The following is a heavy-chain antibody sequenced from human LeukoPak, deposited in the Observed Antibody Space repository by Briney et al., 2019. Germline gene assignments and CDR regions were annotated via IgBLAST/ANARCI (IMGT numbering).Heavy chain of an antibody. CDR3: ARDRNADFWSGYYTNYFDY. CDR2: ISFHGTDT. J-gene: IGHJ4*02. CDR1: GFTFSSYG. D-gene: IGHD3-3*01. V-gene: IGHV3-30*12. Sequence: SGGSLRLSCGASGFTFSSYGIHWVRQAPGKGLEWVAVISFHGTDTFYADSVKGRFTISRDNSKNTLYLQMNSLRAEDTAVYFCARDRNADFWSGYYTNYFDYWGQGTLVTVSS.